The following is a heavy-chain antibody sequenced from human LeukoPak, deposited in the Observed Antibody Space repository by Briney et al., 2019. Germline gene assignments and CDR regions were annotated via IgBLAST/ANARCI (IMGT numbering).Heavy chain of an antibody. D-gene: IGHD2-15*01. Sequence: GGSLRLSCPASGFTFSSYAMSWVRQAPGKGLEWDSAIIGSGGSTYYADSMKGRLTISRDNSKNTLYLQMNSLRAEDTAVYYCAKDPICSGGSCYKGFFDYWGQGTLVTVSS. CDR2: IIGSGGST. V-gene: IGHV3-23*01. CDR1: GFTFSSYA. CDR3: AKDPICSGGSCYKGFFDY. J-gene: IGHJ4*02.